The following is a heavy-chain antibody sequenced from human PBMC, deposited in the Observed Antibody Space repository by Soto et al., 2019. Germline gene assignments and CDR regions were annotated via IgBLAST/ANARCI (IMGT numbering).Heavy chain of an antibody. CDR2: INSDGSST. J-gene: IGHJ6*03. CDR1: GFTFSSYW. D-gene: IGHD3-9*01. CDR3: ARVWAYYDILTGYRENYYYYMDV. Sequence: GGSLRLSCAASGFTFSSYWMHWVRQAPGKGLVWVSRINSDGSSTSYADSVKGRFTISRDSAKNTLYLQMNSLRAEDTAVYYCARVWAYYDILTGYRENYYYYMDVWGKGTTVTVSS. V-gene: IGHV3-74*01.